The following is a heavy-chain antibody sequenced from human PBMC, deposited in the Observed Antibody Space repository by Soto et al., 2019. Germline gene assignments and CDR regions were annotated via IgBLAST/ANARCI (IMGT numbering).Heavy chain of an antibody. CDR2: IVPIVDTS. CDR3: VRVVAIPGYPDN. Sequence: QVQLVQSGAEVRQPASLVKVSCKTSGGTFSSYAISWVRQAPGQGLEWMGGIVPIVDTSTYAQKFQGRVTITADESTSTVYMELSSLRSDDTAVYYCVRVVAIPGYPDNWGQGTLVTVSS. J-gene: IGHJ4*02. V-gene: IGHV1-69*12. D-gene: IGHD5-12*01. CDR1: GGTFSSYA.